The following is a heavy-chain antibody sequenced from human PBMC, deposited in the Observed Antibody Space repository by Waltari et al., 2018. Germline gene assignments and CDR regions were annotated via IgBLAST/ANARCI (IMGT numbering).Heavy chain of an antibody. Sequence: EVQLVESGGGLIQPGGSLRLSCAASGFNIYNNYMSWVRQAPGKGLAGFSVIDAGSGGTFDAESLKGRFSISRDNSKNTLYLDLNSLTAEDTAVYYCARAGLGSPLQWLQLLDSWGRGTLVTVSS. V-gene: IGHV3-53*01. D-gene: IGHD6-19*01. CDR2: IDAGSGGT. J-gene: IGHJ4*02. CDR3: ARAGLGSPLQWLQLLDS. CDR1: GFNIYNNY.